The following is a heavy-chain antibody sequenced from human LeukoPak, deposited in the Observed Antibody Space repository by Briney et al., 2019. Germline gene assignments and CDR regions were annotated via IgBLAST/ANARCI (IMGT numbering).Heavy chain of an antibody. D-gene: IGHD5-12*01. J-gene: IGHJ4*02. CDR3: ATTGKMSGHN. CDR1: GFTFSSYG. CDR2: ISGSGGST. V-gene: IGHV3-23*01. Sequence: PGGSLRLSCAASGFTFSSYGMHWVRQAPGKGLEWVSAISGSGGSTYYADSVKGRFTISRDNSKNTLYLQMNSLGAEDTAVYYCATTGKMSGHNWGQGTLVTVSS.